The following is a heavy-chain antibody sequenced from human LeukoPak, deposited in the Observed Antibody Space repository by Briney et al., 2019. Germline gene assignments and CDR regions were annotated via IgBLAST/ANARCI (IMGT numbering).Heavy chain of an antibody. D-gene: IGHD2-8*01. CDR2: IIPIFGTA. CDR1: GYTFTSYG. Sequence: ASVKVSCKASGYTFTSYGISWVRQSPGQGLEWMGGIIPIFGTANYAQKFQGRVTVTADESTSTAYMELSSLRSEDTAVYYCAIKGYCTNGACSDQEGAYFDYWGQGTLVTVSS. CDR3: AIKGYCTNGACSDQEGAYFDY. J-gene: IGHJ4*02. V-gene: IGHV1-69*13.